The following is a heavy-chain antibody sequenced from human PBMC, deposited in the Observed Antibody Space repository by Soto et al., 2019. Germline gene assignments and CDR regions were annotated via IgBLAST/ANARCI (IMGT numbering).Heavy chain of an antibody. V-gene: IGHV2-5*02. J-gene: IGHJ4*02. D-gene: IGHD2-15*01. CDR2: IYWDDDK. Sequence: QITLKESGPTLVKPTQTLTLTCTFSGFSLSTSGVGVGWIRQPPGKALEWLALIYWDDDKRYSPSLKSRLTITKEHPKTRVVLTMPHMDPVDTPSYFCPHRPAYCSVVSRSPGFDYGGQETLVTLSP. CDR1: GFSLSTSGVG. CDR3: PHRPAYCSVVSRSPGFDY.